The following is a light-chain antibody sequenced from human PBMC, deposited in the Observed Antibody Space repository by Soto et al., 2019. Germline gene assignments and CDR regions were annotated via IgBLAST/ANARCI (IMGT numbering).Light chain of an antibody. CDR2: GAS. CDR1: QNVATN. J-gene: IGKJ1*01. Sequence: IVMTQSPATLSMSPGDRATLSCRASQNVATNVAWYQQKPGQAPRLLIYGASIRATGVPARFSGSGSGTEFTLTIDSLQSEVFAVFYCHQATSGLRTFGRGTRVEV. V-gene: IGKV3-15*01. CDR3: HQATSGLRT.